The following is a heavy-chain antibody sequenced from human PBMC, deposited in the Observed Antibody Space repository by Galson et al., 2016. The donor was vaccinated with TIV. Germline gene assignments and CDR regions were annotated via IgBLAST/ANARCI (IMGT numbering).Heavy chain of an antibody. CDR1: GYPFSGYW. J-gene: IGHJ4*02. CDR3: ARVDYDGNHMLY. V-gene: IGHV1-18*04. D-gene: IGHD3-22*01. CDR2: INTVNGNT. Sequence: SVKVSCKASGYPFSGYWISWVRQAPGQGLEWMGWINTVNGNTDYAQKLQGRVTLTTDTSTSTAYMELRSLRSDDTAVYFCARVDYDGNHMLYWGQGTLVTVSS.